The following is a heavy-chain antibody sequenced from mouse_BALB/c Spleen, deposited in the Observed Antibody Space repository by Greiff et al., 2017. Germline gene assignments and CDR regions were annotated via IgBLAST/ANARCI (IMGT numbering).Heavy chain of an antibody. V-gene: IGHV2-6-7*01. CDR1: GFSLTGYG. J-gene: IGHJ2*01. CDR2: IWGDGST. D-gene: IGHD2-14*01. Sequence: QVTLKESGPGLVAPSQSLSITCTVSGFSLTGYGVNWVRQPPGKGLEWLGMIWGDGSTDYNSALKSRLSISKDNSKSQVFLKMNSLQTDDTARYYCARDRGYDGRFFDYWGQGTTLTVSS. CDR3: ARDRGYDGRFFDY.